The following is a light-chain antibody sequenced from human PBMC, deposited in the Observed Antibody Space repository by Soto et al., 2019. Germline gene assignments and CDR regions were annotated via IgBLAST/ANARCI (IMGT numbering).Light chain of an antibody. CDR1: QSVSSN. Sequence: DIVLTQSPATLSVSPGDRATLSCRASQSVSSNLAWYQQKPGQAPRLLIYGASTRATGIPDRFSGSGSGTDFTLTISRLEPEDFAVYYCQQYGSSPLLTFGGGTKVDIK. CDR2: GAS. CDR3: QQYGSSPLLT. J-gene: IGKJ4*01. V-gene: IGKV3-20*01.